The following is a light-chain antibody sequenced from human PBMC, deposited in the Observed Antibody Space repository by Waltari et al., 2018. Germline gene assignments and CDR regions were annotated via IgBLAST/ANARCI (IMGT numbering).Light chain of an antibody. Sequence: QRTQSPSSVSASGGERLTVTCRASQGISSALAWYQQKPGKAPKLLIYAASALQTGVPSRFSGSGSGTDFTLTISSLQPEDFATYYCQQGDTVPPTFGQGTKVEIK. J-gene: IGKJ1*01. CDR3: QQGDTVPPT. CDR2: AAS. V-gene: IGKV1-12*01. CDR1: QGISSA.